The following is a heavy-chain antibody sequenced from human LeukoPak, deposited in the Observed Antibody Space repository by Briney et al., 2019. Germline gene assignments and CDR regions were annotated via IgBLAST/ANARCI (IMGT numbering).Heavy chain of an antibody. CDR2: IYPGDSDT. V-gene: IGHV5-51*01. Sequence: GESLKISCKGSGYSFTSYWIGWVRQMPGKGLEWMGIIYPGDSDTRYSPSFQGQVTISADKSISTAYLQWSSLKASDTAMYYCARHPVVVVAANVGYYMDVWGKGTTVTISS. CDR3: ARHPVVVVAANVGYYMDV. D-gene: IGHD2-15*01. J-gene: IGHJ6*03. CDR1: GYSFTSYW.